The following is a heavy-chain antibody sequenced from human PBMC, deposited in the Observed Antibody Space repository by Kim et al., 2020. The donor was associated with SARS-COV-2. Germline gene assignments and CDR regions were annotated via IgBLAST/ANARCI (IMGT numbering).Heavy chain of an antibody. CDR2: TAKKAHNYAT. D-gene: IGHD1-1*01. CDR3: AKRDNWDKSFDH. Sequence: GGSLRLSCATSGFTFSDHYVDWVRQAPGKGLEWVGRTAKKAHNYATDYAASVKGRFTISRDGSKDSLFLQMNSLKTEDTAVYYCAKRDNWDKSFDHWGQGILVTVSS. CDR1: GFTFSDHY. V-gene: IGHV3-72*01. J-gene: IGHJ4*02.